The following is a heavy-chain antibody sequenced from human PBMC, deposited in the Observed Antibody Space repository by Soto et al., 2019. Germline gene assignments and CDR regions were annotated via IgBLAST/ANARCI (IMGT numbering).Heavy chain of an antibody. CDR3: ARGQLGYDAFDI. V-gene: IGHV3-74*01. J-gene: IGHJ3*02. D-gene: IGHD6-13*01. Sequence: LRLSCAASGFTFSSYWMHWVRQAPGKGLVWVSRINSDGSSTSYADSVKGRFTISRDNAKNTLYLRMNSLRAEDTAVYYCARGQLGYDAFDIWGQGTMVTVSS. CDR2: INSDGSST. CDR1: GFTFSSYW.